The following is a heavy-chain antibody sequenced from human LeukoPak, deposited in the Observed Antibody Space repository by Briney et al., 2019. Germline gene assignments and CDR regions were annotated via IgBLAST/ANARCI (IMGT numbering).Heavy chain of an antibody. J-gene: IGHJ4*02. D-gene: IGHD6-13*01. CDR3: TTEPPWYSSSSLDI. Sequence: GGSLRLSCAASGFTFTDAWMSWVRQAPGKGLEWVGRIKSKTDGGTTDYAAPVKGRFTISRDDSKNTLYLQMNSLKTEDTAVYYCTTEPPWYSSSSLDIWGQGTLVTVSS. CDR2: IKSKTDGGTT. CDR1: GFTFTDAW. V-gene: IGHV3-15*01.